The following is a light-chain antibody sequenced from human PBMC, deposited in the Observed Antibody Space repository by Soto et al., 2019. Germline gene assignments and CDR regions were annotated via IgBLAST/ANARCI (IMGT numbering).Light chain of an antibody. CDR2: GAS. J-gene: IGKJ1*01. CDR3: QQYGNSPWT. V-gene: IGKV3-20*01. CDR1: QSVSSSY. Sequence: EIVLTHSPGTLSLSQWEIATLSCRASQSVSSSYLAWYHQKPGQAPMLLIYGASSRATGIPDRFSGSGSGTDFTLTVSRLEPEDFAVHYCQQYGNSPWTFGQWTKVDIK.